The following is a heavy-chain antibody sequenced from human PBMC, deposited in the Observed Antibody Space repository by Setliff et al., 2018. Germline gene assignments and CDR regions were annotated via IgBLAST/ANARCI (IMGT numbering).Heavy chain of an antibody. J-gene: IGHJ4*02. CDR1: GDSISSGDYF. CDR3: ARSFSRREKFLLDY. Sequence: PSETLSLTCTVSGDSISSGDYFWSWIRQPPGKRLEWIGEIIHNGDINYNPSLKSRVTISMDTSKNQFSLRVSSVTAADTAVYYCARSFSRREKFLLDYWGQGALVTVSS. V-gene: IGHV4-34*12. CDR2: IIHNGDI.